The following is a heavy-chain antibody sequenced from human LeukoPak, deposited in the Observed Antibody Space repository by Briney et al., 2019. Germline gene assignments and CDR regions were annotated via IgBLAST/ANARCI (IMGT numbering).Heavy chain of an antibody. Sequence: PSETLSLTCTVSGGSINSSPYYWGWIRQPPGKGLEWIGSISYRGSTHYNPSLKSRVTISVDTSKNQFSLKLSSVTAADTVVYYCARTYDFWSGYDQIGDVFDIWGQGTMVTVSS. CDR1: GGSINSSPYY. CDR2: ISYRGST. D-gene: IGHD3-3*01. V-gene: IGHV4-39*01. CDR3: ARTYDFWSGYDQIGDVFDI. J-gene: IGHJ3*02.